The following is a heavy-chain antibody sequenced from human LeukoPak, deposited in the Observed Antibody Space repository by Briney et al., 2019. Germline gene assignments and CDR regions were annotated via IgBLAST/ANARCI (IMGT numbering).Heavy chain of an antibody. CDR3: ARRTAAGTIDY. V-gene: IGHV4-39*01. Sequence: PSETLSLTCTVSGGFITISSYYWDWIRQPPGKGQEWIGSIHYSGSTHYSPSLKSRVTISVDTPKNQFSLKLTSVTAADTAVYYCARRTAAGTIDYWGQGTLVTVSS. CDR2: IHYSGST. J-gene: IGHJ4*02. D-gene: IGHD1-7*01. CDR1: GGFITISSYY.